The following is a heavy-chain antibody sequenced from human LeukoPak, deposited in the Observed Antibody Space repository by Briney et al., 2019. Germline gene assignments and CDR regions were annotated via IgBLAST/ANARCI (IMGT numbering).Heavy chain of an antibody. D-gene: IGHD2-2*01. V-gene: IGHV3-30*03. J-gene: IGHJ4*02. CDR3: ARVEVVVPGAFDYFKY. Sequence: PGGSLRLSCAASGFSFNNYGMHWVRQAPGKGLEWVAVISYDGSNKYYADSVKGRYTISRDNSKNTLYLQIDSLRAEDTAIYYCARVEVVVPGAFDYFKYWGQGALVTVSS. CDR2: ISYDGSNK. CDR1: GFSFNNYG.